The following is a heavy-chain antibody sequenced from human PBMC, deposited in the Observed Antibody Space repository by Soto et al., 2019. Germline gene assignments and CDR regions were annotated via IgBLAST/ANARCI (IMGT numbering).Heavy chain of an antibody. Sequence: PSETLSLTCTFSGCSISSSSYYWGWIRQPPGKGLEWIGSIYYSGSTYYNPSLKSRVTISVDTSKNQFSLKLSSVTAADTAVYYCAPFDWLTHYWGQGTLVTVS. J-gene: IGHJ4*02. CDR3: APFDWLTHY. CDR2: IYYSGST. V-gene: IGHV4-39*01. D-gene: IGHD3-9*01. CDR1: GCSISSSSYY.